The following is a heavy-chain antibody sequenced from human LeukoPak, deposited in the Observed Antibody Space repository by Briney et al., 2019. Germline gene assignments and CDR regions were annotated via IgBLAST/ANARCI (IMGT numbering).Heavy chain of an antibody. V-gene: IGHV1-69*05. CDR1: GGTFSSYA. CDR3: ARVWTTRVGGIRFLDRGAFDI. CDR2: IIPIFGTA. D-gene: IGHD3-3*01. Sequence: VASVKVSCKASGGTFSSYAISWVRQAPGQGLEWMGGIIPIFGTANYAQKFQGRVTITTDESTGTAYMELSSLRSEDTAVYYCARVWTTRVGGIRFLDRGAFDIWGQGTMVTVSS. J-gene: IGHJ3*02.